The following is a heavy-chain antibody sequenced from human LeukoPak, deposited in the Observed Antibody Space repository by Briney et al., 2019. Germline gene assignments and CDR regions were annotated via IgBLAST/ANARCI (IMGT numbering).Heavy chain of an antibody. J-gene: IGHJ6*02. Sequence: PGGSLRLSCAASGFTFTSYAMSWVRQAPGKGLEWVSAVSGSGGRTYYTSSVQGRFTISRDNSKDTLYLEMNSLRAGDTAVYYCANQPGLYDNGWSTTYHFFGLDVWGQGTTAIVSS. CDR2: VSGSGGRT. V-gene: IGHV3-23*01. CDR3: ANQPGLYDNGWSTTYHFFGLDV. CDR1: GFTFTSYA. D-gene: IGHD6-19*01.